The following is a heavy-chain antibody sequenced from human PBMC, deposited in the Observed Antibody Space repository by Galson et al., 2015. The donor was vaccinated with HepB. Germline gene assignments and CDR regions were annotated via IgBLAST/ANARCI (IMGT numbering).Heavy chain of an antibody. CDR2: IKPDGTET. Sequence: RLSCAASGITFRNSWMDWVRQAPGKGLEWVANIKPDGTETYYLDSVKGRFIISRDNAHNSLYLQMNNVRAEDMAVYYCARDRGWLQFDSWGQGTLVAVSS. J-gene: IGHJ4*02. CDR1: GITFRNSW. CDR3: ARDRGWLQFDS. V-gene: IGHV3-7*01. D-gene: IGHD5-12*01.